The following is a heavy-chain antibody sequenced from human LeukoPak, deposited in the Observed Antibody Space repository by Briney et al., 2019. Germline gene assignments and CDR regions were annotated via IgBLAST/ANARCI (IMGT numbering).Heavy chain of an antibody. CDR3: ARHGHYDFWSGYYGPYY. Sequence: SETLSLTCAVSGYSISSGYYWGWIRQPPGKGLEWIGSIYHSGSTYYNPSLKSRVTISVDTSKDQFSLKLSSVTAADTAVYYCARHGHYDFWSGYYGPYYWGQGTLVTVSS. D-gene: IGHD3-3*01. J-gene: IGHJ4*02. V-gene: IGHV4-38-2*01. CDR1: GYSISSGYY. CDR2: IYHSGST.